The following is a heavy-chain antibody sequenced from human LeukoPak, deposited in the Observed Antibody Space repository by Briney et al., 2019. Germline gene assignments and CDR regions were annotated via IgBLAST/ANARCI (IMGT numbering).Heavy chain of an antibody. CDR2: INHSGST. V-gene: IGHV4-34*01. CDR1: GGSFSGYY. D-gene: IGHD1-14*01. J-gene: IGHJ4*02. CDR3: ARVNASERAAYYFDY. Sequence: SETLSLTCAVYGGSFSGYYWSRIRQPPGKGLEWIGEINHSGSTNYNPSLKSRVTMSVDTSKNQFSLKLTSLTAADTAVYYCARVNASERAAYYFDYWGQGTLVTVSS.